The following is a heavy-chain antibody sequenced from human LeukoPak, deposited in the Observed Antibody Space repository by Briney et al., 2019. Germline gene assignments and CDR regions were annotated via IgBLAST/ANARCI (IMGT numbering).Heavy chain of an antibody. CDR2: IYHSGST. D-gene: IGHD2-15*01. CDR3: AREEDCSGGSWHLD. Sequence: SETLSLTCAVSGYSISSGYYWGWTRQPPGKGLEWIGSIYHSGSTYYNPSLKSRVTISVDTSNNQYSLKLSSVTAADTAVYYCAREEDCSGGSWHLDWGQGTLVTVSS. J-gene: IGHJ4*02. CDR1: GYSISSGYY. V-gene: IGHV4-38-2*02.